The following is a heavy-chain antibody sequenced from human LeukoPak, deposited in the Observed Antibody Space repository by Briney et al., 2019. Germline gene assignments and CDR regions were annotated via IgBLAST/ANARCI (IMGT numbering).Heavy chain of an antibody. D-gene: IGHD3-22*01. Sequence: ASVKVSCKASGGTFSNYAITWVRQAPGQGLEWMGGIVPIFGIPHYAQKFQGRVTITRDTSASTAYMELSSLRSEDTAVYYCAEIGGYDSSGYYNDAFDIWGQGTMVTVSS. CDR2: IVPIFGIP. V-gene: IGHV1-69*17. CDR3: AEIGGYDSSGYYNDAFDI. CDR1: GGTFSNYA. J-gene: IGHJ3*02.